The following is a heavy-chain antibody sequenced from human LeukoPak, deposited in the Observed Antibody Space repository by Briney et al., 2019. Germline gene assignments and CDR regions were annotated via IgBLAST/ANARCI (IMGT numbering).Heavy chain of an antibody. CDR1: GFTFDDYA. Sequence: GGSLRLSYTVSGFTFDDYAMHWVRHTPGKCLEWVAGITWNRDNIGYGDSVKGRFTISRDNVKNVLYLQMNSLRPEDTALYYCAKDLSSAITSALVLDVWGQGTTVIVS. D-gene: IGHD3-22*01. CDR2: ITWNRDNI. J-gene: IGHJ6*02. CDR3: AKDLSSAITSALVLDV. V-gene: IGHV3-9*01.